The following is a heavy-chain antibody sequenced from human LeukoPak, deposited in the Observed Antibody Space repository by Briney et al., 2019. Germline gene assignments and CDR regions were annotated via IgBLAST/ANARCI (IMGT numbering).Heavy chain of an antibody. V-gene: IGHV3-66*01. CDR1: GFTVSSNY. CDR3: ANLADIAAAGKLGWFDP. D-gene: IGHD6-13*01. Sequence: PGGSLRLSCAASGFTVSSNYMSWVRQAPGKGLEWVSVIYSGGSTYYADSVKGRFTISRDNSKNTLYLQMNSLRAEDTAVYYCANLADIAAAGKLGWFDPWGQGTLVTVSS. CDR2: IYSGGST. J-gene: IGHJ5*02.